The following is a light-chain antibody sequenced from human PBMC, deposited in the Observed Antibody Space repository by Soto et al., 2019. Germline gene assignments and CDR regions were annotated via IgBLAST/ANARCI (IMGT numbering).Light chain of an antibody. Sequence: QSALTQPASVSGSPGQSITIPCTGSSSDVGGYSYVSWYQQHPGKAPKLMIYEVSNRPSGVSNRFSGSKSGNTASLTISGLQTEDEADYYCSSHTSSSTGVFGGGTKLTLL. CDR3: SSHTSSSTGV. CDR1: SSDVGGYSY. J-gene: IGLJ3*02. V-gene: IGLV2-14*01. CDR2: EVS.